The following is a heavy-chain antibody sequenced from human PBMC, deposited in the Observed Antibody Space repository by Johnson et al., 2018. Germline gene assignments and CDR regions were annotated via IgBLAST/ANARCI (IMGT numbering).Heavy chain of an antibody. Sequence: VQLVESGGGLVQPGRSXRLSCAASGFTFDDYAMHWVRQAPGKGLEWVSGISWNSGSIGSADSVEGRLTTSRYNAKNSLYLQMNRLRAEDTALNYWVKDMPPPYNWNPTTSYYYGMDVWGQGTTVTVSS. D-gene: IGHD1-20*01. J-gene: IGHJ6*02. CDR1: GFTFDDYA. CDR2: ISWNSGSI. V-gene: IGHV3-9*01. CDR3: VKDMPPPYNWNPTTSYYYGMDV.